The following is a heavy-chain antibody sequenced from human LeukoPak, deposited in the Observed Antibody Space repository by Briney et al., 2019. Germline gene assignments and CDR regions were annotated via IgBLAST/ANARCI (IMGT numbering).Heavy chain of an antibody. CDR2: IYYSGST. J-gene: IGHJ6*03. Sequence: SETLSLTCTVSGGSISSGGYYWSWIRQHPGKGLEWIGYIYYSGSTYYNPSLKSRVTISVDTSKNQFSLKLSSVTAADTAVYYCARDRAARYYYYMDVWGKGTTVTVSS. D-gene: IGHD6-25*01. CDR3: ARDRAARYYYYMDV. V-gene: IGHV4-31*03. CDR1: GGSISSGGYY.